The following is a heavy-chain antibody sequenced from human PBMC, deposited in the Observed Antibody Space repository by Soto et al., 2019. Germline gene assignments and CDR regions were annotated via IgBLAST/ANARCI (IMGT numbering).Heavy chain of an antibody. CDR1: GFTFSSYG. Sequence: QVQLVESGGGVVQPGRSLRLSCAASGFTFSSYGMHWVRQAPGKGLEWVAVISYDGSNKYYADSVKGRFTISRDNSKXXXYLXXNSLXXEXXXXXXXXXXXXXXXXXXXXXXXDXXGRGTLVTVSS. CDR2: ISYDGSNK. V-gene: IGHV3-30*03. CDR3: XXXXXXXXXXXXXXXXDX. J-gene: IGHJ2*01.